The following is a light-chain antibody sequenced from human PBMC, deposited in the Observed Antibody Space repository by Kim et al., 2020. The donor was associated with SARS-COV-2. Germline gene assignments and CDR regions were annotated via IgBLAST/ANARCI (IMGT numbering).Light chain of an antibody. CDR1: NLGSKS. J-gene: IGLJ1*01. CDR2: DDS. V-gene: IGLV3-21*03. Sequence: SVAPGKTARITCGGDNLGSKSVHWYQQKPGQSPVLVVYDDSDRPSGIPERFSGSNSGNTATLTISRVEAGDEADYYFQVWDSSSDVFGTGTKVTVL. CDR3: QVWDSSSDV.